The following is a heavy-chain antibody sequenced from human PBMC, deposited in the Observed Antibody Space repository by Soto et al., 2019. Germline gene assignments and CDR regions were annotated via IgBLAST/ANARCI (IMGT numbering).Heavy chain of an antibody. Sequence: GASVKVSCKASGYTFTGHYMHWVRQAPGQGLEWMGWINANSVGTNYAQKFQGRVTMTRDTSISTAYMELSRLRSDGTAVYYCAREPMVRAAHGFDIWGQGTMVTVS. CDR2: INANSVGT. D-gene: IGHD3-10*01. V-gene: IGHV1-2*02. J-gene: IGHJ3*02. CDR1: GYTFTGHY. CDR3: AREPMVRAAHGFDI.